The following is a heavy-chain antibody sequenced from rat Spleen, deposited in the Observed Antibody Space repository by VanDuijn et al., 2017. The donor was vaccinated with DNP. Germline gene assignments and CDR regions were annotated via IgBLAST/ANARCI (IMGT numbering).Heavy chain of an antibody. CDR2: MWTGGTT. CDR3: ARSGFDY. V-gene: IGHV2S63*01. D-gene: IGHD1-4*01. Sequence: VQLKESGPGLVQPSQTLSLTCTVSGFSLTDYSVYWVRQPPGKGLEWMGVMWTGGTTAYNSALKSRLSISRDTSKSQVFLKMNNLQTEDTAMYFCARSGFDYWGQGVMVTVSS. CDR1: GFSLTDYS. J-gene: IGHJ2*01.